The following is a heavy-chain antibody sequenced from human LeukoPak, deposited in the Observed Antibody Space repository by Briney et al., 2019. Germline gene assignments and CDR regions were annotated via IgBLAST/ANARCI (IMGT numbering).Heavy chain of an antibody. CDR2: IYYSGST. V-gene: IGHV4-39*07. CDR1: GGSISSSSYY. CDR3: ARSAELLWFGELSYYFDY. J-gene: IGHJ4*02. Sequence: SETLSLTCTVSGGSISSSSYYWGWIRQPPGKGLEWIVSIYYSGSTYYNPSLKSRVTISVDTSKNQFSLKLSSVTAADTAVYYCARSAELLWFGELSYYFDYWGQGTLVTVSS. D-gene: IGHD3-10*01.